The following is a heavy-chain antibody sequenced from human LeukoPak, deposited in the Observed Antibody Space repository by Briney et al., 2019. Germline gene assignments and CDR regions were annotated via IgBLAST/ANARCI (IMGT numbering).Heavy chain of an antibody. CDR2: IYPADSDI. V-gene: IGHV5-51*01. D-gene: IGHD1-26*01. CDR1: GYXFTSYW. CDR3: ARHGVGANEAFDI. J-gene: IGHJ3*02. Sequence: GESLKISCKGSGYXFTSYWICWVRQIPGKGLEWMAIIYPADSDIRYSPSFQGQVTISADKSISTAYLQWSGLKASDTAMYYCARHGVGANEAFDIWGQGTMVTVSS.